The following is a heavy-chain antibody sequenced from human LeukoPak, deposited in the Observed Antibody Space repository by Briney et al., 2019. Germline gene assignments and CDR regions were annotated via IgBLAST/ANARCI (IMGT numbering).Heavy chain of an antibody. J-gene: IGHJ4*02. CDR2: IYYGGST. CDR3: ARESAAAGTRYFDY. CDR1: GGSINSYY. D-gene: IGHD6-13*01. Sequence: SETLSLTCTVSGGSINSYYWGWIRQPPGKGLEWIGYIYYGGSTNYNPSLKSRVTISVDTSKKQFPLKLTSVTAADTAVYYCARESAAAGTRYFDYWGQGTLVTVSS. V-gene: IGHV4-59*01.